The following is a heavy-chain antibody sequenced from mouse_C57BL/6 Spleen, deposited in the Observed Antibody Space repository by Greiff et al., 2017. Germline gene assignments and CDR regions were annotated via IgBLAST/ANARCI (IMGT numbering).Heavy chain of an antibody. CDR2: INYDGSST. V-gene: IGHV5-16*01. D-gene: IGHD4-1*01. CDR3: ARDGGLGRYFDY. CDR1: GFTFSDYY. J-gene: IGHJ2*01. Sequence: EVKVVESEGGLVQPGSSMKLSCTASGFTFSDYYMAWVRQVPEKGLEWVANINYDGSSTYYLDSLKSRFIISRDNAKNILYLQMSSLKSEDTATYYCARDGGLGRYFDYWGQGTTLTVSS.